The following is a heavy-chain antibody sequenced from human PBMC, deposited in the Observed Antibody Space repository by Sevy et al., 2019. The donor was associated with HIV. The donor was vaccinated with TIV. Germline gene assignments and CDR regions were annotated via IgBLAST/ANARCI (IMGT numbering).Heavy chain of an antibody. D-gene: IGHD3-22*01. V-gene: IGHV3-53*01. CDR3: ARGGYYDSSGYLAYFQH. CDR2: IYSGGST. J-gene: IGHJ1*01. CDR1: GFTFSSYA. Sequence: GGSLRLSCAASGFTFSSYAMSWVRQAPGKGLEWVSVIYSGGSTYYADSVKGRFTISRDNSKNTLYLQMNSLRAEDTAVYYCARGGYYDSSGYLAYFQHWGQGTLVTVSS.